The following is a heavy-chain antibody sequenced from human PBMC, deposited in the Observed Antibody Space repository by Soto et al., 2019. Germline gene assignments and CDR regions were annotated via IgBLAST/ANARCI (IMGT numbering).Heavy chain of an antibody. Sequence: QVQLQQWGAGLLKPSETLSLTCAVYGGSLSGYYWSWIRQPPGKGLEWIGEINHSGSTNYNPSLKSRVTISVDTSKNQFSLKLSSVTAADTAVYYCARNARYYYYYYMDVWGKGTTVTVSS. V-gene: IGHV4-34*01. CDR1: GGSLSGYY. CDR2: INHSGST. J-gene: IGHJ6*03. CDR3: ARNARYYYYYYMDV. D-gene: IGHD6-6*01.